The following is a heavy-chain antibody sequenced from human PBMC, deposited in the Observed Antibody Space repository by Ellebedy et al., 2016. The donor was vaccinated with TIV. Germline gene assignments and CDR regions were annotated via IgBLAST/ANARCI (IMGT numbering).Heavy chain of an antibody. CDR1: GGSIVNSPYF. Sequence: SETLSLXXTVSGGSIVNSPYFWGWIRQPPGKGLEWIGSISYRGSTFYIPALKSRVTMSVDTSKDQFSLKVRSVTAADTAFYFCGRVAAAGHLSSVDFWGQGTLVTVSS. J-gene: IGHJ4*02. D-gene: IGHD2-21*02. CDR2: ISYRGST. CDR3: GRVAAAGHLSSVDF. V-gene: IGHV4-39*01.